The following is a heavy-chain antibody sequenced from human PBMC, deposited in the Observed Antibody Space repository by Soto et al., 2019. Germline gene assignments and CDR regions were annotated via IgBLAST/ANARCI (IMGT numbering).Heavy chain of an antibody. J-gene: IGHJ5*02. CDR1: GFTFSSYA. Sequence: PGGSLRLSCAASGFTFSSYAMSWVRQAPGKGLEWVSAISGSGGSTYYADSVKGRFTISRDNSKNTLYLQMNSLRAEDTAVYYCAKVIGGGLAAGPRHNWFDPWGQGTLVTVSS. CDR3: AKVIGGGLAAGPRHNWFDP. CDR2: ISGSGGST. V-gene: IGHV3-23*01. D-gene: IGHD6-13*01.